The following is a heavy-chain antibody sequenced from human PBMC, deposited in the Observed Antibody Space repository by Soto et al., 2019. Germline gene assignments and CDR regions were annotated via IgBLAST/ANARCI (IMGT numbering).Heavy chain of an antibody. V-gene: IGHV1-18*01. J-gene: IGHJ4*02. CDR1: GYTFTSYG. CDR2: ISAYNGNP. Sequence: ASVKVSCKASGYTFTSYGISWVRQAPGQGLEWMGWISAYNGNPNYAQIFQGRVTMTTDTSTGTAYMELRSLKSDDSAIYYCARDSQYSTSWQRFDSWGQGTLVTVSS. D-gene: IGHD6-13*01. CDR3: ARDSQYSTSWQRFDS.